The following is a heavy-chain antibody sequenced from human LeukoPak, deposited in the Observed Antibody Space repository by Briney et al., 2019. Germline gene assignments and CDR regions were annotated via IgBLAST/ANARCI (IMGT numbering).Heavy chain of an antibody. CDR1: GFTFSSYS. CDR2: ISSSSSYI. V-gene: IGHV3-21*01. Sequence: PGGSLRLSCAASGFTFSSYSMNWVRQAPGKGLEWVSSISSSSSYIYYADSVKGRFTISRDNAKNSLYLQMNSLRAEDTAVYYCARERVVVAATPYFDYWGQGTLVTVSS. CDR3: ARERVVVAATPYFDY. D-gene: IGHD2-15*01. J-gene: IGHJ4*02.